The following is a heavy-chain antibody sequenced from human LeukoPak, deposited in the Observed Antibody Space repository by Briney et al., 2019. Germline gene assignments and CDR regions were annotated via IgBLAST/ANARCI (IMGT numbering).Heavy chain of an antibody. V-gene: IGHV4-38-2*02. CDR3: ARGGGPLIRGLIPHYYFDY. CDR1: NYSISSGYY. Sequence: PSETLSLTCTVSNYSISSGYYWGWIRQPPGKGLEWIGSIYHSGSTYYNPSLKSRVTISVDTSKNQFSLKLSSVTAAGTAAYYCARGGGPLIRGLIPHYYFDYWGQGTLVTVSS. J-gene: IGHJ4*02. D-gene: IGHD3-10*01. CDR2: IYHSGST.